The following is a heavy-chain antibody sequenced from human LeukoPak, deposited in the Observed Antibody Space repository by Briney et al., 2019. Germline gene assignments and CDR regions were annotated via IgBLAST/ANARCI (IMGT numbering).Heavy chain of an antibody. CDR2: INHSGST. D-gene: IGHD1-7*01. CDR1: GGSFSGYY. CDR3: ARGPELGLLPSELDY. Sequence: SETLSLTCAVYGGSFSGYYWSWIRQPPGKGQEWIGEINHSGSTNYNPSLKSRVTISVDTSKNQFSLKLSSVTAADTAVYYCARGPELGLLPSELDYWGQGTLVTVSS. J-gene: IGHJ4*02. V-gene: IGHV4-34*01.